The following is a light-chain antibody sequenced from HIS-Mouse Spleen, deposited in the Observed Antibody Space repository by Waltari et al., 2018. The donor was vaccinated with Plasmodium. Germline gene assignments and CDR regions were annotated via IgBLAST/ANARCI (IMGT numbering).Light chain of an antibody. CDR3: YSTDSSGNHRV. Sequence: SYELTQPPSVSVSPGQTARITCSGDALPKKYAYWYQQKSGQAPVLVIDEDSKRPSGIPEGCSGASSGTMATLTISGAQVEEEADYYCYSTDSSGNHRVFGGGTKLTVL. J-gene: IGLJ3*02. CDR1: ALPKKY. CDR2: EDS. V-gene: IGLV3-10*01.